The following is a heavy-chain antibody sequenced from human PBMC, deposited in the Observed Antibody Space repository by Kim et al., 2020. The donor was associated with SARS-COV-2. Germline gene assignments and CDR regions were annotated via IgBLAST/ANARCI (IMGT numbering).Heavy chain of an antibody. D-gene: IGHD1-26*01. J-gene: IGHJ3*02. Sequence: SETLSLTCTVSGGSISSSSYYWGWIRQPPGKGLEWIGNIYYSGSTYYNPSLKSRVTISVDTSKNQFSLKLNSVTAADAAVYYCARPRGGSYYSAFDIWGQGTMVTVSS. CDR3: ARPRGGSYYSAFDI. CDR1: GGSISSSSYY. V-gene: IGHV4-39*01. CDR2: IYYSGST.